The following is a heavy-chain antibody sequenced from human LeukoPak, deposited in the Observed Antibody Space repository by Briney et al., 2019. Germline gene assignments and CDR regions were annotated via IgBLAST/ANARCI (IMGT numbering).Heavy chain of an antibody. Sequence: GGSLRLSCAASGFTFSSYYMSWVRQAPGKGLEWVSSISSSSTYMFYADSVRGRFTISRDNAKNSLYLQMNSLRAEDTAVYYCAREEGSSPGYWGQGTLVTVSS. CDR1: GFTFSSYY. D-gene: IGHD6-6*01. V-gene: IGHV3-21*04. J-gene: IGHJ4*02. CDR3: AREEGSSPGY. CDR2: ISSSSTYM.